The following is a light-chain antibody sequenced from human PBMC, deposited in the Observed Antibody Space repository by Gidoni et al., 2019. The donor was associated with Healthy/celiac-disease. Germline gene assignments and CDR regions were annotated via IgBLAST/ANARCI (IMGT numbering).Light chain of an antibody. CDR3: QKYGSSPWT. CDR2: GAS. J-gene: IGKJ1*01. Sequence: DIVLTQSPGTLSLSPGERATLSCRASQSVSSSYLAWYQQKPGQAPRLLIYGASSRATGIPDRFSGSGAGTDFTLTISRLEPEDCAVYYCQKYGSSPWTFGQGTKVEIK. V-gene: IGKV3-20*01. CDR1: QSVSSSY.